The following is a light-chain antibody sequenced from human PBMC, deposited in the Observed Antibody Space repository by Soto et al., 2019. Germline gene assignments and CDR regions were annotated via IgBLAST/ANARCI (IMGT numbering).Light chain of an antibody. CDR1: QTVRSSY. CDR3: QNDGSVPYT. V-gene: IGKV3-20*01. CDR2: GAS. Sequence: EVVLTQSPGTLSFSPGERATLSCRASQTVRSSYLAWYQQKLGQAPRLLIYGASSRATGTPDRFSGSGSGTDFTLTISRLEPEDFAVYYCQNDGSVPYTFGQGTKLETK. J-gene: IGKJ2*01.